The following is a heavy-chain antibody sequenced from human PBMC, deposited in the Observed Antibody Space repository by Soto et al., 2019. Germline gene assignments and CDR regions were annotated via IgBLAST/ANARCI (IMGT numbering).Heavy chain of an antibody. V-gene: IGHV3-23*01. D-gene: IGHD3-10*01. J-gene: IGHJ4*02. CDR3: EKDGREGGNYGFYSDF. CDR2: SSATGAGT. Sequence: EVQLLESGGGLVQPGGSLRLSCAASGFTFSSYGMTWFRQSPRKGLGWVSFSSATGAGTYYADSVKGRFTISRDNSKNTEYLQMTCLRADDTDVYYCEKDGREGGNYGFYSDFWGQGALVIVSS. CDR1: GFTFSSYG.